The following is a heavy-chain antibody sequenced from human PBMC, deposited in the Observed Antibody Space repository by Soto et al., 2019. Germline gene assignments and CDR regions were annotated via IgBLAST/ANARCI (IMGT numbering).Heavy chain of an antibody. CDR1: GYTFTSYA. CDR2: INAGNGNT. V-gene: IGHV1-3*01. CDR3: AREAQQQLVNNWFDP. J-gene: IGHJ5*02. Sequence: ASVKVSCKASGYTFTSYAMHWVRQAPGQRLEWMGWINAGNGNTKYSQKFQGRVTITRDTSASTAYMELSSLRSEDTAVYYCAREAQQQLVNNWFDPCGQGTLVTVSS. D-gene: IGHD6-13*01.